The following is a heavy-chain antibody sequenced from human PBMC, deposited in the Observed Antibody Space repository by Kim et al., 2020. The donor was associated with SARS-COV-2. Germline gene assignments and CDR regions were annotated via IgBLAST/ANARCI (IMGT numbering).Heavy chain of an antibody. CDR1: GFTFSGSA. CDR2: IRSKANSYAT. V-gene: IGHV3-73*01. J-gene: IGHJ6*02. Sequence: GGSLRLSCAASGFTFSGSAMHWVRQASGKGLEWVSRIRSKANSYATAYAASVKGRFTISRDDSKNTAYLQMNSLKTEDTAVYYCTVVVAATSEVYYYYGMDVWGQGTTVTVSS. CDR3: TVVVAATSEVYYYYGMDV. D-gene: IGHD2-15*01.